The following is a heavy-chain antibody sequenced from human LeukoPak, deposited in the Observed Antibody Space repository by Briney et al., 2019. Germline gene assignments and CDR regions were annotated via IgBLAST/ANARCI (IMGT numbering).Heavy chain of an antibody. V-gene: IGHV4-61*02. Sequence: KTSETLSLTCTVSGASVGSAGYYWSWIRQPAGKGLEWIGRINTSGSTDYNPSLKSRVTMSVDTAKNQFSLNLSSLTAADTAVYYCARSRGTTLVTRFDYWGQGTLVTVSS. CDR2: INTSGST. D-gene: IGHD5-18*01. J-gene: IGHJ4*02. CDR3: ARSRGTTLVTRFDY. CDR1: GASVGSAGYY.